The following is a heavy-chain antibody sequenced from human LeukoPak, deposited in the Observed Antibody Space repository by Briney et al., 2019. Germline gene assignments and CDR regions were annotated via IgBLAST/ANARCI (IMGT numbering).Heavy chain of an antibody. V-gene: IGHV4-34*01. CDR3: ARGSPYYYDSSGYPDRADAFDI. Sequence: SETLSLTCAVYGGSFSGYYWSWIRQPPGKGLEWIGEINHSGSTNYNPSLKSRVTISVDTSKNQFSLKLSSVTAADTAEYYCARGSPYYYDSSGYPDRADAFDIWGQGTMVTVSS. D-gene: IGHD3-22*01. J-gene: IGHJ3*02. CDR2: INHSGST. CDR1: GGSFSGYY.